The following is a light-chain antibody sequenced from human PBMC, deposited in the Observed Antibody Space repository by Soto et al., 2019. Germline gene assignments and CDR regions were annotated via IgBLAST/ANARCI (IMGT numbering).Light chain of an antibody. V-gene: IGKV1-27*01. Sequence: DIPMTQSPSSLAASVGDRVTISCRASQGISNYLAWYQQKPGKAPKLLIYATSTLKSGVSSRFTGSGSGTDFTLTISSLQPEDVATYYCQKYNWPPFTFGPGTKVDI. J-gene: IGKJ3*01. CDR2: ATS. CDR1: QGISNY. CDR3: QKYNWPPFT.